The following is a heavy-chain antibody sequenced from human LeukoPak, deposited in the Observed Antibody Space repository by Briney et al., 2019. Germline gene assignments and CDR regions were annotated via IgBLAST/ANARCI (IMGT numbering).Heavy chain of an antibody. D-gene: IGHD3-16*01. CDR1: GLDVSRNY. CDR3: ARAPYTPSWSNFDY. CDR2: MYAAGST. V-gene: IGHV3-53*01. Sequence: GGSLRLSCAASGLDVSRNYMSWVRQAPGKGLESVSVMYAAGSTYYADSVRDRFTISRDTSKNTLYLQMNSLRVEDTAIYYCARAPYTPSWSNFDYWGQGTLVTVSP. J-gene: IGHJ4*02.